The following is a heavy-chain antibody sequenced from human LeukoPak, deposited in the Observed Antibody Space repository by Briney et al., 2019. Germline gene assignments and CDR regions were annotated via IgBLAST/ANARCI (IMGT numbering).Heavy chain of an antibody. D-gene: IGHD2/OR15-2a*01. CDR2: INGDGSTT. V-gene: IGHV3-74*01. CDR1: GFTFSTYW. CDR3: ARVVLSGAYQIDL. J-gene: IGHJ5*02. Sequence: GGSLRLSCAASGFTFSTYWMHWVRQAPGKGLVWVSRINGDGSTTTYADSVKGRFTISRDNAQSTLYLQVNSLRVEDAAVYYCARVVLSGAYQIDLWGQGTLVTVSS.